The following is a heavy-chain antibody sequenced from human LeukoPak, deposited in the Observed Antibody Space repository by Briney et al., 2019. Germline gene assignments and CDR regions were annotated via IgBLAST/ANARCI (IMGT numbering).Heavy chain of an antibody. CDR2: INPSGGST. J-gene: IGHJ4*02. Sequence: ASVKVSCKTSGYTFTTYYIHWVRQAPGQGLEWMGMINPSGGSTNYAQKFQGRVTMARDTSISTAYMELSRLRSDDTAVYYCARASYSGYDGISDYWGQGTLVTVSS. CDR3: ARASYSGYDGISDY. D-gene: IGHD5-12*01. CDR1: GYTFTTYY. V-gene: IGHV1-2*02.